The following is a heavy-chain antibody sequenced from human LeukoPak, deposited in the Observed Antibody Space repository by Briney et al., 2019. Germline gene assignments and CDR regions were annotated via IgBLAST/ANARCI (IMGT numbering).Heavy chain of an antibody. CDR3: AREPCRWGYFDY. V-gene: IGHV3-23*01. Sequence: GGSLRLSCAASGFTFYNYLLTCARQTPGKGVECVSAISGYGVRPQYADPVKGRFTISRVNYQNIRDLQMNSLSSEDTAVVYCAREPCRWGYFDYWGQGTLVTVSS. J-gene: IGHJ4*02. CDR1: GFTFYNYL. CDR2: ISGYGVRP. D-gene: IGHD7-27*01.